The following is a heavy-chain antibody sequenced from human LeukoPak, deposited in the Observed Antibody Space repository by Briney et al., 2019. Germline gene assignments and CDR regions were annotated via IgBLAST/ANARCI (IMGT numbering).Heavy chain of an antibody. D-gene: IGHD2-2*01. CDR3: ARVKGAIVVVPAADWFDS. Sequence: ASVKVSCKASGYTFTSYGISWVRQAPGQGLEWMGWISAYNGNTNYAQKLQGRVTTTTDTSTSTAYMELRSLRSDDTAVYYCARVKGAIVVVPAADWFDSWGQGTLVTVSS. J-gene: IGHJ5*01. CDR1: GYTFTSYG. CDR2: ISAYNGNT. V-gene: IGHV1-18*01.